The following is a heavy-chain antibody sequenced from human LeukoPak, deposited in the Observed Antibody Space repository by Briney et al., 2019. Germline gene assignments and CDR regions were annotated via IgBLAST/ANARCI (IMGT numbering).Heavy chain of an antibody. CDR2: ISSSSSTI. Sequence: GGSLRLSCAASGFTFSSYSMNWVRQAPGKGLEWVSYISSSSSTIYYADSVKGRFTISRDNAKNSPHLQMNSLRAEDTAVYYCARVSIAGDFMAGTTLVYYYYYMDVWGKGTTVTVSS. D-gene: IGHD1-1*01. CDR1: GFTFSSYS. CDR3: ARVSIAGDFMAGTTLVYYYYYMDV. J-gene: IGHJ6*03. V-gene: IGHV3-48*01.